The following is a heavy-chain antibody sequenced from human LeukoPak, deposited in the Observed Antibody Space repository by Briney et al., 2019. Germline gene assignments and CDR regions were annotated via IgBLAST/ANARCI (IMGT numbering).Heavy chain of an antibody. V-gene: IGHV1-18*01. CDR3: ARDGNYYYDSSGYYN. CDR2: ISAYNGNT. Sequence: ASVKVSCKASGYTFTSYGISWVRQAPGQGLEGMRWISAYNGNTNYAQKLQGRVTMTTDTSTSTAYMELRSLRSDDTAVYYCARDGNYYYDSSGYYNWGQGTLVTVSS. CDR1: GYTFTSYG. J-gene: IGHJ4*02. D-gene: IGHD3-22*01.